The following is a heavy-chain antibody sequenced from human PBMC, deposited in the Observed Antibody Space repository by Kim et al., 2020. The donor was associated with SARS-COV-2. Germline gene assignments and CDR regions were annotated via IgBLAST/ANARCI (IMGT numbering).Heavy chain of an antibody. CDR1: GFTFSSYS. V-gene: IGHV3-48*02. D-gene: IGHD2-15*01. CDR3: ARDRNEYCSGGSCYHTYYGADY. CDR2: ISSSSSTI. Sequence: GGSLRLSCAASGFTFSSYSMNWVRQAPGKGLEWVSYISSSSSTIYYADSVKGRFTISRDNAKNSLYLQMNSLRDEDTAVYYCARDRNEYCSGGSCYHTYYGADYWGQGTLVTVSS. J-gene: IGHJ4*02.